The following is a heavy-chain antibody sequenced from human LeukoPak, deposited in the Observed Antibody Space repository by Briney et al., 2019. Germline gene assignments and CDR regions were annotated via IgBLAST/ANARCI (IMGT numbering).Heavy chain of an antibody. CDR2: IIPILGIA. J-gene: IGHJ4*02. D-gene: IGHD4-17*01. V-gene: IGHV1-69*02. CDR1: GGTFSSYT. Sequence: ASVKVSCKASGGTFSSYTISWVRQAPGQGLEWMGRIIPILGIANYAQKFQGRVTITADKSTSTAYMEVSSLRSEDTAVYYCAKSGLGGDYVSFDYWGQGTLVTVSS. CDR3: AKSGLGGDYVSFDY.